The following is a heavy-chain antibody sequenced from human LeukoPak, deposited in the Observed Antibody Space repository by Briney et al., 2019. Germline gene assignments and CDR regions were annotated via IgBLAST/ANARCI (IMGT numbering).Heavy chain of an antibody. CDR2: ISWNSGSI. CDR3: ARGAYGSGSYSHYLDY. Sequence: GGSLRLSCAASGFTFDDYAMHWVRQAPGKGLEWVSGISWNSGSIGYADSVKGRFTISRDNSKNTLYLQMNSLRAEDTAVYYCARGAYGSGSYSHYLDYWGQGTLVTVSS. J-gene: IGHJ4*02. V-gene: IGHV3-9*01. CDR1: GFTFDDYA. D-gene: IGHD3-10*01.